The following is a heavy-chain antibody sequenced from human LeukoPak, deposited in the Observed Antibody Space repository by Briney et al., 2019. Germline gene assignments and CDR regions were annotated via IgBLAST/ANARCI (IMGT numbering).Heavy chain of an antibody. J-gene: IGHJ4*02. V-gene: IGHV4-59*01. D-gene: IGHD2-8*01. CDR3: ARYYCPSGSCLHFDY. Sequence: SETLSLTCTVSGDSLTTYYWSWIRQPPGKGLEWIGYIHYTGKTNSNPSLKSRVSISVDTSKNQFSLRLSSVTAADTAVYYCARYYCPSGSCLHFDYWGQGALVTVSS. CDR2: IHYTGKT. CDR1: GDSLTTYY.